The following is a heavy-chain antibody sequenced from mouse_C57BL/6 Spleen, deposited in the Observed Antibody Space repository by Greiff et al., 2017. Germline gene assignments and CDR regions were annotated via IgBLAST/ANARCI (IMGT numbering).Heavy chain of an antibody. CDR1: GFTFRDYG. D-gene: IGHD1-1*01. V-gene: IGHV5-17*01. Sequence: VQLLQSGGGLVKPGGSLKLSCAASGFTFRDYGMHWVRQAPEKGLEWVAYISSGSSTIYYADTVKGRFTISRDNAKNTLFLQMTSLRSEDTAMYYCARPNYYGSSPFAYWGQGTLVTVSA. CDR3: ARPNYYGSSPFAY. J-gene: IGHJ3*01. CDR2: ISSGSSTI.